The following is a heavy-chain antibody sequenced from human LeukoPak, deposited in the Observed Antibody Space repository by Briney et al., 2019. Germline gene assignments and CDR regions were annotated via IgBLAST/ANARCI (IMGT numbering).Heavy chain of an antibody. CDR2: ISVSGGST. V-gene: IGHV3-23*01. CDR1: GFTFSSYA. D-gene: IGHD4-17*01. J-gene: IGHJ4*02. Sequence: GGSLRLSCAASGFTFSSYAMSWVRQAPGKGLEGVSAISVSGGSTYYADSGKGRFTISRDNSKNTPYLQMNSLRAEDTAVYYCAKWGVALYGDYAGGLRYWGQGTLVTVSS. CDR3: AKWGVALYGDYAGGLRY.